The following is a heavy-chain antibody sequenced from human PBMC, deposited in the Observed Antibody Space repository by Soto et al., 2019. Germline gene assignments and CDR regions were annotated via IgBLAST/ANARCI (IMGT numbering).Heavy chain of an antibody. CDR1: GWSFSGYY. V-gene: IGHV4-34*01. Sequence: WETLSLTCSVYGWSFSGYYWSWIRQPPGKGLEWIGEINHSGSTNYNPSLKSRVTISVDTSKNQFSLKLSSVTAADTAVYYCARGWSRLRSYLTGGYYMDVWGKGTTVT. D-gene: IGHD5-12*01. CDR2: INHSGST. CDR3: ARGWSRLRSYLTGGYYMDV. J-gene: IGHJ6*03.